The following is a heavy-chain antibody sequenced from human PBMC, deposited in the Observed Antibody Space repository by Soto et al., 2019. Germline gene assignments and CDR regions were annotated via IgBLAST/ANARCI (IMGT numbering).Heavy chain of an antibody. D-gene: IGHD4-17*01. CDR3: ARDAVLSDYGDPTFDY. V-gene: IGHV3-33*01. CDR1: GFTFSSYG. Sequence: ESGGGVVQPGRSLRLSCAASGFTFSSYGMHWVRQAPGKGLEWAAVIWYDGSNKYYADSVKGRFTISRDNSKNTLYLQMNSLRAEDTAVYYCARDAVLSDYGDPTFDYWGQGTLVTVSS. J-gene: IGHJ4*02. CDR2: IWYDGSNK.